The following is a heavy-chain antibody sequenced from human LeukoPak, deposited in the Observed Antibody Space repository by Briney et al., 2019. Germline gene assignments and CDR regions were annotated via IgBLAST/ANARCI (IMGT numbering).Heavy chain of an antibody. Sequence: GGSLRLSCAASGFTFNNYDMTWVRQAPGKGLEWVSAITGNARTTFYADSVKGRFTISRDNSMNTVYTQMNSLRAEDTAIYWCAREGFALWGQGTMVTVSS. CDR1: GFTFNNYD. CDR2: ITGNARTT. CDR3: AREGFAL. D-gene: IGHD3-3*01. V-gene: IGHV3-23*01. J-gene: IGHJ3*01.